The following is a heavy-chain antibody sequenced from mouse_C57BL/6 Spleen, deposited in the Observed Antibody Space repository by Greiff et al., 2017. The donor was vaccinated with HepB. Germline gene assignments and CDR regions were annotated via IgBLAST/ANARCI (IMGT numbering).Heavy chain of an antibody. CDR1: GYTFTDYN. CDR2: INPNNGGT. Sequence: EVQLQQSGPELVKPGASVKIPCKASGYTFTDYNMDWVKQSHGKSLEWIGDINPNNGGTIYNQKFKGKATLTVDKSSSTAYMELRSLTSEDTAVYYCARLIGGNYGGYYFDYWGQGTTLTVSS. CDR3: ARLIGGNYGGYYFDY. D-gene: IGHD2-1*01. J-gene: IGHJ2*01. V-gene: IGHV1-18*01.